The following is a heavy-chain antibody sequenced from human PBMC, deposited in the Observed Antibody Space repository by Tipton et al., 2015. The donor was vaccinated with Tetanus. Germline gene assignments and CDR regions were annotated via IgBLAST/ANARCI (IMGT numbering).Heavy chain of an antibody. J-gene: IGHJ4*02. Sequence: LSCAVSGGSISSSSYYWGWIRQSPGKGLEWIGNIYHRGNTYYNPSLKSRVAISVDTSKNQLSLNLRSVTAGDTATYYCVGGDGSGYRFDYWGQGALVTVSS. CDR3: VGGDGSGYRFDY. D-gene: IGHD3-9*01. CDR1: GGSISSSSYY. V-gene: IGHV4-39*01. CDR2: IYHRGNT.